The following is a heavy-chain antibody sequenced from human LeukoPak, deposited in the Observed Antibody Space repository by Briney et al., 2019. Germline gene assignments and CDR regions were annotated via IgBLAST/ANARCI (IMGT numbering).Heavy chain of an antibody. CDR1: GFTFDDDA. V-gene: IGHV3-9*01. D-gene: IGHD3-3*01. CDR2: ISWNSGSI. CDR3: AKGGKSGYYYYYYGMDV. J-gene: IGHJ6*02. Sequence: PGGSLRLSCAASGFTFDDDAMHWVRQAPRKGLEWVSGISWNSGSIGYADSVKGRFTISRDNAKNSLYLQMNSLRAEDTALYYCAKGGKSGYYYYYYGMDVWGQGTTVTVSS.